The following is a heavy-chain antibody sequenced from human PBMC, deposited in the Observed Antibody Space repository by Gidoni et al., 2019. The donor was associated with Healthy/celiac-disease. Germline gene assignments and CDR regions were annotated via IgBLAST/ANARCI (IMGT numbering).Heavy chain of an antibody. Sequence: EVQLLESGGGLVQRGGSLRLSCAASAFPFSSYAMGWVRQAPGKGLEWVSAISGSGGSTYYADSVKGRFTISRDNSKNTLYLQMNRLRAEDTAVYYCAKDINIVAPYYFDYWGQGTLVTVSS. V-gene: IGHV3-23*01. CDR1: AFPFSSYA. D-gene: IGHD5-12*01. CDR2: ISGSGGST. J-gene: IGHJ4*02. CDR3: AKDINIVAPYYFDY.